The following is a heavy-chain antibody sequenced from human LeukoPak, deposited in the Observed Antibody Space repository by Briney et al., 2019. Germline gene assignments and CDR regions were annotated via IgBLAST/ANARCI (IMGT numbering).Heavy chain of an antibody. V-gene: IGHV3-30*02. CDR2: IRYSGNNQ. CDR1: GFTFSSYG. J-gene: IGHJ6*03. CDR3: AKDSAFYYIDV. Sequence: LGGSLRLSCAASGFTFSSYGMHWVRQAPGKGLEWVAFIRYSGNNQYYADSVKGRFTISRDNSKNTLYLQMNSLKGDDTAVYYCAKDSAFYYIDVWGKGTTVIISS. D-gene: IGHD3-10*01.